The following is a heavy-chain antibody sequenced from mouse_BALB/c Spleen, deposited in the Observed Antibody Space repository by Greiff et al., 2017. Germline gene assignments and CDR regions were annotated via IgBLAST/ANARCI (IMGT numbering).Heavy chain of an antibody. CDR3: AREGYGSSYAMDY. V-gene: IGHV3-2*02. CDR1: GYSITSDYA. Sequence: VQLKESGPGLVKPSQSLSLTCTVTGYSITSDYAWNWIRQFPGNKLEWMGYISYSGSTSYNPSLKSRISITRDTSKNQFFLQLNSVTTEDTATYYCAREGYGSSYAMDYWGQGTSVTVSS. CDR2: ISYSGST. D-gene: IGHD1-1*01. J-gene: IGHJ4*01.